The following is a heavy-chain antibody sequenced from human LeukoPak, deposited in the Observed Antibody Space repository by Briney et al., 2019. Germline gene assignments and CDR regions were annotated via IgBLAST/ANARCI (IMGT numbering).Heavy chain of an antibody. Sequence: GESLKISCKGSGYSFTSYWIGWVRQMPGEGLEWMGTIYPGDSDTRYSPSFQGQATISADKSISTAYLQWSSVKASDTAMYYCARQIAAAGAGLRFVYYYMDVWGKGTTVTVSS. J-gene: IGHJ6*03. D-gene: IGHD6-13*01. CDR2: IYPGDSDT. CDR1: GYSFTSYW. V-gene: IGHV5-51*01. CDR3: ARQIAAAGAGLRFVYYYMDV.